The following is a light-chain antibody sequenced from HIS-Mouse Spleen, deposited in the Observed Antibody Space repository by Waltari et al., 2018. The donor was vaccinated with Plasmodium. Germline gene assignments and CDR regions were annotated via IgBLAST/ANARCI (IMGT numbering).Light chain of an antibody. V-gene: IGKV2-24*01. CDR2: KIS. Sequence: DIVMTQTPLSSPVTLGQPASLSFRACQTLLHSAVNTDLIWLQQRPGQPPRLLIYKISNRFSGVPDRFSGSGAGTDFTLKISRVEAEDVGVYYCMQATQFPHVLGTFGQGTKLEIK. J-gene: IGKJ2*02. CDR3: MQATQFPHVLGT. CDR1: QTLLHSAVNTD.